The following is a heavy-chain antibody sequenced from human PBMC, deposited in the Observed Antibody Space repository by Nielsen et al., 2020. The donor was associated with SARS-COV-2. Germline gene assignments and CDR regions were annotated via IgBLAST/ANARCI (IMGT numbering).Heavy chain of an antibody. CDR3: ARLVVVITMDAFDI. CDR2: VYYSGST. D-gene: IGHD3-22*01. V-gene: IGHV4-31*02. J-gene: IGHJ3*02. Sequence: WIRQPPGKGLEWIGYVYYSGSTDYNPSLKSRVAISVDTSKNQFSLKLSSVTAADTAVYYCARLVVVITMDAFDIWGQGTMVTVSS.